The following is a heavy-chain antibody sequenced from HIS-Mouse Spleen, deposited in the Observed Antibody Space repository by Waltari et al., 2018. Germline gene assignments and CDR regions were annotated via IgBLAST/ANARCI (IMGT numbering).Heavy chain of an antibody. CDR2: IYYSGST. Sequence: QLQLQESGPGLVKPSETLSLTGPVSGGSISLRSSSVGCIRQPPGKGLEWIGSIYYSGSTYYNPSLKSRVTISVDTSKNQFSLKLSSVTAADTAVYYCAREIPYSSSWYDWYFDLWGRGTLVTVSS. V-gene: IGHV4-39*07. D-gene: IGHD6-13*01. J-gene: IGHJ2*01. CDR1: GGSISLRSSS. CDR3: AREIPYSSSWYDWYFDL.